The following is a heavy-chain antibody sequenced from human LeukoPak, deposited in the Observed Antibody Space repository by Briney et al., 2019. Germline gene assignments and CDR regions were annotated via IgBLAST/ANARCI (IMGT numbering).Heavy chain of an antibody. Sequence: ASVKVSCKASGGTFSDYAINWVRQAPGQGLEWMGGIIPIFGAANYAQKFQGRVTITADESATTAYMELSSLRSEDTALYYCATAEEWSGYDYWGQGTLVTVSS. CDR2: IIPIFGAA. CDR1: GGTFSDYA. D-gene: IGHD3-3*01. CDR3: ATAEEWSGYDY. J-gene: IGHJ4*02. V-gene: IGHV1-69*01.